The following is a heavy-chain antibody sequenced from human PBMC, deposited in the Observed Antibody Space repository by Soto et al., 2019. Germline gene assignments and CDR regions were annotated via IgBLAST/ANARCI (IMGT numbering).Heavy chain of an antibody. CDR1: AGTFSSYT. CDR3: ALPGYLASFDY. CDR2: IIPILGIA. D-gene: IGHD2-2*01. Sequence: QVQLVQSGAEVKKPGSSVKVSCKASAGTFSSYTISWVRQAPGQGLEWMGRIIPILGIANYAQKFQGRVTITADKSTSTAYMELSSLRSEDTAVYYCALPGYLASFDYWGQGTLVTVSS. V-gene: IGHV1-69*02. J-gene: IGHJ4*02.